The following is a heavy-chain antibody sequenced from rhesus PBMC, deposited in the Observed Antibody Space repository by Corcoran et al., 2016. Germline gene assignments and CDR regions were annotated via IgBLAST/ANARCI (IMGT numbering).Heavy chain of an antibody. Sequence: QLQLQESGPGLVKPSETLSVTCAVSGGSISRNYWSWFRQPPGKGLEWIGRIYGSGSSTNYNPSLKSRVTLSVDTSKNQLSLKLSSVTAADTAVYYCARPCSGYSLCYWGQGVLVTVSS. CDR2: IYGSGSST. CDR3: ARPCSGYSLCY. D-gene: IGHD5-24*01. J-gene: IGHJ4*01. V-gene: IGHV4-169*01. CDR1: GGSISRNY.